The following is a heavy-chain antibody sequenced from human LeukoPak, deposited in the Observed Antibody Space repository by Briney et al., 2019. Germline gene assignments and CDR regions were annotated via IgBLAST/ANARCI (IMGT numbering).Heavy chain of an antibody. CDR2: IYSSGNT. D-gene: IGHD1-14*01. CDR3: ARQLSGYKLPNWFDP. Sequence: NPSETLSLTCTVSGGSISTTNYYWGWIRQPPGRDLEWIGSIYSSGNTYYNPSLESRVTISVDTSKNQLSLKLTSATAADTSVYYCARQLSGYKLPNWFDPWGQGTLVTVSS. J-gene: IGHJ5*02. CDR1: GGSISTTNYY. V-gene: IGHV4-39*01.